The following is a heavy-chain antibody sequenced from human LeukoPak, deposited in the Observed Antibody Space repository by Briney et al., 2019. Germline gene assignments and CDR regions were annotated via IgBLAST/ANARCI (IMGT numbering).Heavy chain of an antibody. Sequence: ASVKVSCKASGFTFTSSAMQWVRQARGQRLEWIGWIVVGSGNTNYAQKFQERVTITRDMSTSTAYMELSSLRSEDTAVYYCARHRNYDISDAFDIWGQGTMVTVSS. D-gene: IGHD3-9*01. V-gene: IGHV1-58*02. CDR3: ARHRNYDISDAFDI. CDR2: IVVGSGNT. J-gene: IGHJ3*02. CDR1: GFTFTSSA.